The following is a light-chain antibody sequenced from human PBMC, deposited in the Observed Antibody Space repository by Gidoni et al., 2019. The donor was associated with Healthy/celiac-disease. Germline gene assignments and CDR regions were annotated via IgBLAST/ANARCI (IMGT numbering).Light chain of an antibody. CDR3: QQYYSTPLT. V-gene: IGKV4-1*01. Sequence: DIVMTQSPDSLAGSLGERATINCKSSQSVLYSSNNKNYLAWYQQKPGQPPQLLIYWASTRESGVPDRFSGRGSGTDFTLTISSLQAEDVAVYYCQQYYSTPLTFGGGTKVEIK. CDR1: QSVLYSSNNKNY. CDR2: WAS. J-gene: IGKJ4*01.